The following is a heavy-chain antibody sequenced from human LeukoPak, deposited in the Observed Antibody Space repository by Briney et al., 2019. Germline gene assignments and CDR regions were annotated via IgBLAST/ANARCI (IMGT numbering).Heavy chain of an antibody. Sequence: GGSLRLSCAASAFSVSDKYMSWVRQAPGKGLEWVGRLKSKSNGGTTDYAAPVKGRFTISRDDSKNTLYLQMNSLKTEDTAVYYCTTLNAGYYDFWSGYENLDYWGQGTLVTVSS. V-gene: IGHV3-15*01. J-gene: IGHJ4*02. CDR2: LKSKSNGGTT. CDR3: TTLNAGYYDFWSGYENLDY. CDR1: AFSVSDKY. D-gene: IGHD3-3*01.